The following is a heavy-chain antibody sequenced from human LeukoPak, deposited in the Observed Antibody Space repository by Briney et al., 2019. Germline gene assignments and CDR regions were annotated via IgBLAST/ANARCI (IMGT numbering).Heavy chain of an antibody. V-gene: IGHV3-33*06. J-gene: IGHJ4*02. D-gene: IGHD3-16*01. Sequence: PGTSLRLSCEASGFTFSHFAMHWVRQAPDKGLEWVAVIWSDATNEYYADSVKGRFTISRDNSKNTLYLQMNSLRAEDTAVYYCAKDHSLVEYYFDYWGQGTLVTVSS. CDR1: GFTFSHFA. CDR2: IWSDATNE. CDR3: AKDHSLVEYYFDY.